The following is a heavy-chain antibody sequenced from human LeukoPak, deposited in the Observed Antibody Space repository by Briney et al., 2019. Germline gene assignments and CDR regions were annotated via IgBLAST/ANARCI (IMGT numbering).Heavy chain of an antibody. J-gene: IGHJ4*02. CDR3: ASGALSELGELSSTPFDY. CDR1: GGTFSSYA. V-gene: IGHV1-69*13. Sequence: SVKVSRKASGGTFSSYAISWVRQAPGQGLEWMGGIIPIFGTANYAQKFQGRVTITADESTSTAYMELSSLRSEDTAVYYCASGALSELGELSSTPFDYWGQGTLVTVSS. CDR2: IIPIFGTA. D-gene: IGHD3-16*02.